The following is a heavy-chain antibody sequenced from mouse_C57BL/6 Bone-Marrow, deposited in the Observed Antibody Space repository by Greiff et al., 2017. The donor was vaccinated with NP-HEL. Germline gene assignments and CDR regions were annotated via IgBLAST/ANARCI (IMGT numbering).Heavy chain of an antibody. CDR1: GFSLSTSGMG. CDR2: IYWDDDK. J-gene: IGHJ3*01. D-gene: IGHD3-2*02. V-gene: IGHV8-12*01. Sequence: QVTLKECGPGILQSSQTLSLTCSFSGFSLSTSGMGVSWIRQPSGKGLEWLAHIYWDDDKRYNPSLKSRLTISKDTSRNQVFLKITSVDTADTATYYCARPAQATEGFAYWGQGTLVTVSA. CDR3: ARPAQATEGFAY.